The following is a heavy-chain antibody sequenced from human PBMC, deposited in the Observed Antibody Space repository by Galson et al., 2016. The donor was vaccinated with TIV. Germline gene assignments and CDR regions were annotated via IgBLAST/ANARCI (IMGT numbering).Heavy chain of an antibody. CDR1: GYTFTGNY. J-gene: IGHJ6*02. CDR3: ARIVYGSSALDV. V-gene: IGHV1-2*04. CDR2: TNPKSGDT. Sequence: SVKVSCKASGYTFTGNYMHWVRQAPGQGLEWMGWTNPKSGDTSYTQKFQDWVNMTRDMSISTVYMELSRLRSDDTAVYYCARIVYGSSALDVWGQGTTVTVSS. D-gene: IGHD4-17*01.